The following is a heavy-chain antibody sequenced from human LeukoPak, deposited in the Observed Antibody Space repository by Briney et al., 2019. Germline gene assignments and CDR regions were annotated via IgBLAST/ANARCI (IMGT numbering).Heavy chain of an antibody. Sequence: GGSLRLSCAASGFTVSSNYMSWVRQAPGKGLEWVSVIYSGGSTYYADSVKGRFTISRHNSENTLYLQMNSLRAEDTAVYYCARGGDCSSTSCFYFDYWGQGTLVTVSS. CDR3: ARGGDCSSTSCFYFDY. J-gene: IGHJ4*02. V-gene: IGHV3-53*04. CDR1: GFTVSSNY. D-gene: IGHD2-2*01. CDR2: IYSGGST.